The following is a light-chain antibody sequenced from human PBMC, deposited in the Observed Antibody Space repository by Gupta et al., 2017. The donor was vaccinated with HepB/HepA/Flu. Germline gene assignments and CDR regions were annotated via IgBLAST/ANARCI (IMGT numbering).Light chain of an antibody. V-gene: IGKV3-15*01. J-gene: IGKJ1*01. CDR1: QSASVN. CDR2: RAS. CDR3: QQSDSWPWT. Sequence: EIVMTQSPATLSVSPGERATLSCRASQSASVNLAWYQLKPGQAPRVLIFRASSRATGVPARFTGSGSGTEFTLTISSLQSEDFALYYCQQSDSWPWTFGQGTKVEIK.